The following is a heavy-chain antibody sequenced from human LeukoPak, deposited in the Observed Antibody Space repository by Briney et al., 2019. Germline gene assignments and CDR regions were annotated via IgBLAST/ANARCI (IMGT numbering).Heavy chain of an antibody. CDR3: AGGNPSGRPGIGLDY. CDR1: SGSRSSYY. Sequence: PSETLSLTCTVSSGSRSSYYWSWIRQPPGKGLEWIGHVHYSETSRYNPSLESRVSITVDTSKNHFSLRLSSVTAADTAVYYCAGGNPSGRPGIGLDYWGQGALVTVSS. J-gene: IGHJ4*02. CDR2: VHYSETS. D-gene: IGHD1-26*01. V-gene: IGHV4-59*01.